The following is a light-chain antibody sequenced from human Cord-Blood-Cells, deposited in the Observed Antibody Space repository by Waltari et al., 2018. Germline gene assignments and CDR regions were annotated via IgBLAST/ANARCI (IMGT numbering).Light chain of an antibody. CDR1: SSDVGGYNY. Sequence: QSALPQPASVSGSPGQSITISCTGTSSDVGGYNYVSWYQQHPGKAPNLMIYDVSNRPSGVSNRFSGSKSGNTASLTISGLQAEDEADYYCSSYTSSSTHVVFGGGTKLTVL. CDR2: DVS. J-gene: IGLJ2*01. CDR3: SSYTSSSTHVV. V-gene: IGLV2-14*01.